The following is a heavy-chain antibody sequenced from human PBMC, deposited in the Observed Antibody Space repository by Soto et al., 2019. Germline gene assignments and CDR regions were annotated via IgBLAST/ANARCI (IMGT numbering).Heavy chain of an antibody. CDR1: GDSVSSGSYY. CDR3: ATGRPVPAATADTYFDF. J-gene: IGHJ4*02. CDR2: IYYTGST. Sequence: PSETLSLTCSVSGDSVSSGSYYWSWIRQPPGKGLEWIGYIYYTGSTNHSPSLKRRVTISLETSKNQFSLKLSSVTAADTAVYYCATGRPVPAATADTYFDFWGQGALVTVSS. V-gene: IGHV4-61*01. D-gene: IGHD2-2*01.